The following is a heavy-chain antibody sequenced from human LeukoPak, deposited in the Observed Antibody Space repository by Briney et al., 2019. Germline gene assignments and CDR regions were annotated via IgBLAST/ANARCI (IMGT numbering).Heavy chain of an antibody. V-gene: IGHV3-30-3*01. CDR1: GFTFSSYA. D-gene: IGHD2-2*01. J-gene: IGHJ3*02. CDR3: ARDTSTPPAMSHDAFDI. CDR2: ISYDGSNK. Sequence: GRSLRLSCAASGFTFSSYAMHWVRQAPGKGLEWVAVISYDGSNKYYADSVKGRFTISRDNSKNTPYLQMNSLRAEDTAVYYCARDTSTPPAMSHDAFDIWGQGTMVTVSS.